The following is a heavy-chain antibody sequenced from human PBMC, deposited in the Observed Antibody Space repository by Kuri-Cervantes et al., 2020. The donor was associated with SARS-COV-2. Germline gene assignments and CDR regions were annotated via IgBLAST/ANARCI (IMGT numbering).Heavy chain of an antibody. CDR1: GYTFTGYY. CDR3: AIDRPPRRRYCSSSSCYGEYYYYGMDV. D-gene: IGHD2-2*01. V-gene: IGHV1-2*04. Sequence: SVKVSCKASGYTFTGYYMNWVRQAPGQGLEWMGWINPNIGGTNYAQKFQGWVTMTRDTSISTAYMELSRLRSDDTAVYYCAIDRPPRRRYCSSSSCYGEYYYYGMDVWGQGTTVTVSS. CDR2: INPNIGGT. J-gene: IGHJ6*02.